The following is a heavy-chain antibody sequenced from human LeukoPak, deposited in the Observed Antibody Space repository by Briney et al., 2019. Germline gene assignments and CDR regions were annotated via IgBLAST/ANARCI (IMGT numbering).Heavy chain of an antibody. J-gene: IGHJ5*02. D-gene: IGHD3-10*01. CDR3: STDRGVTS. CDR2: IKSKRDGGTA. CDR1: GFTFSSYG. V-gene: IGHV3-15*01. Sequence: GGSLRLSCAASGFTFSSYGMNWVRQAPGKGLEWVGRIKSKRDGGTADYAAPVKGRFTISRDDSRNTLYLQMNSLETEDTAVYYCSTDRGVTSWGQGTLVSVSS.